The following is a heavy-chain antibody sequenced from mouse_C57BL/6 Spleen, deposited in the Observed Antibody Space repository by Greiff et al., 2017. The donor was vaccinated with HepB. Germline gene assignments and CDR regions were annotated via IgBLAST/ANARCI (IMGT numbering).Heavy chain of an antibody. CDR3: ARRGLISNSHYYAMDY. CDR2: INPSNGGT. Sequence: VQLQQPGTELVKPGASVKLSCKASGYTFTSYWLHWVKQRPGQGLEWIGNINPSNGGTNYNEKFKSKATLTVDKSSSTAYMQLSSLTSEDSAVYYCARRGLISNSHYYAMDYWGQGTSVTVSS. CDR1: GYTFTSYW. J-gene: IGHJ4*01. D-gene: IGHD2-5*01. V-gene: IGHV1-53*01.